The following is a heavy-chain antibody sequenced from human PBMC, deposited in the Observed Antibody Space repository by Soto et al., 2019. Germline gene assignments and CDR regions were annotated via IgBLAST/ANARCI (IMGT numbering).Heavy chain of an antibody. CDR2: ISFDGSNK. CDR1: GFTFSSYG. D-gene: IGHD6-25*01. CDR3: AKDRRPNYCYGMDV. V-gene: IGHV3-30*18. Sequence: QVQLVESGGGVVQPGRSLRLSCAASGFTFSSYGMHWVRQAPGKGLEWVAVISFDGSNKYYADSVKGRFTISRDNSKNTXYXQMNSLRAEDTAVYYCAKDRRPNYCYGMDVWGLGTTVTVSS. J-gene: IGHJ6*02.